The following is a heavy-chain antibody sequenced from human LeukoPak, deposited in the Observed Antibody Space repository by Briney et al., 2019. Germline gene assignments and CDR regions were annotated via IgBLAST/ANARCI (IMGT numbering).Heavy chain of an antibody. CDR1: GGSISSRTISSYY. V-gene: IGHV4-4*07. J-gene: IGHJ4*02. CDR2: IYTSGTT. Sequence: SETLSLTCTVSGGSISSRTISSYYGSWVRPPAGKGLEWVGRIYTSGTTSYHPSLKSRVTMSVDTSKNQFSLALNSVNAADTAVYYCARGAPSDYWGQGTLVTVSS. CDR3: ARGAPSDY.